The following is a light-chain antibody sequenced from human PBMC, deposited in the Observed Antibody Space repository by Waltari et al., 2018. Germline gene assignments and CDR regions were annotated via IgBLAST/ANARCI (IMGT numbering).Light chain of an antibody. CDR3: QQANSFPLT. V-gene: IGKV1-12*01. CDR1: QGISSR. J-gene: IGKJ4*01. CDR2: DAS. Sequence: DIQMTQSPSSVSASVGDRVTLTCRASQGISSRLAWYQQKPGKAPKLLIYDASSLHSGVPSRFSGSGSGTDFTLTIRSLQPEDFATYYCQQANSFPLTFGGGTKVEIK.